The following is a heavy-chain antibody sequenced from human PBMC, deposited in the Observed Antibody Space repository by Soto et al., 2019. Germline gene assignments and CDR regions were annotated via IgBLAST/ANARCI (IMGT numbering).Heavy chain of an antibody. Sequence: PGESLKISCKGSGYSFTSYWISWVRQMPGKGLEWMGRIGPSDSYTNYSPSFQGHVTISADKSISTAYLQWSSLKASDTAMYYCARWGYSYGYDYLGNYYYGMDVWGQGTTVTVSS. CDR1: GYSFTSYW. CDR3: ARWGYSYGYDYLGNYYYGMDV. J-gene: IGHJ6*01. CDR2: IGPSDSYT. D-gene: IGHD5-18*01. V-gene: IGHV5-10-1*01.